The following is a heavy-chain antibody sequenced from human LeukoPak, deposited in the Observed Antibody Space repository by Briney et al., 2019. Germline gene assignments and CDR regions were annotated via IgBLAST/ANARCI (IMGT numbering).Heavy chain of an antibody. CDR2: IYYSGST. J-gene: IGHJ6*03. CDR1: GGSISSYY. V-gene: IGHV4-59*01. CDR3: ARGDSSSWYRFPYYYYYYMDV. D-gene: IGHD6-13*01. Sequence: PSETLSLTCTVSGGSISSYYWSWIRQPPGKGLGWIGYIYYSGSTNYNPSLKSRVTISVDTSKNQFSLKLSSVTAADTAVYYCARGDSSSWYRFPYYYYYYMDVWGKGTTVTISS.